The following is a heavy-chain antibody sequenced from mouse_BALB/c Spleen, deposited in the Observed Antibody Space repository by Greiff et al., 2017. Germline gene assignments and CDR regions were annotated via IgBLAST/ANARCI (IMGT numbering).Heavy chain of an antibody. CDR1: GYTFTDYA. J-gene: IGHJ2*01. Sequence: QVQLQQSGPELVRPGVSVKISCKGSGYTFTDYAMHWVKQSHAKSLEWIGVISTYYGNTNYNKKFKGKATMTVDKSSSTAYMELARLTSEDSAIYYCAREDYGSMGNYWGQGTTLTVSS. CDR2: ISTYYGNT. CDR3: AREDYGSMGNY. V-gene: IGHV1-67*01. D-gene: IGHD1-1*01.